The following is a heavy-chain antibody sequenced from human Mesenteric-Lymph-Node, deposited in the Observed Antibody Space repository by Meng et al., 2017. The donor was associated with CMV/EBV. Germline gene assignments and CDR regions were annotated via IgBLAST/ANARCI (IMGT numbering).Heavy chain of an antibody. CDR1: GYTFTAYY. J-gene: IGHJ6*02. CDR2: IHPDSGGA. Sequence: ASVKVSCKTSGYTFTAYYMHWVRQVPGQGLEWMGWIHPDSGGAKYAQKFRDRVTLTRDTSVSTVYMDLSRLTSDDTAVYYCGRHGTSYYAMDVWGQGTSVKVSS. CDR3: GRHGTSYYAMDV. V-gene: IGHV1-2*02. D-gene: IGHD5-24*01.